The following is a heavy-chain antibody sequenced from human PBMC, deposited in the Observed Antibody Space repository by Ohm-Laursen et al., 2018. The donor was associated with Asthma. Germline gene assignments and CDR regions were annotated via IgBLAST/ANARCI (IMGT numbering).Heavy chain of an antibody. CDR3: ARASVTTLYYYFDY. CDR1: GASISSYY. J-gene: IGHJ4*02. Sequence: PSDTLSLTCTVSGASISSYYWSWFRQPPGKGLEWIGYIYYTGSTTYNPSLKSRVAMAVDTTKNEISLKLSSVTAADTAVYYCARASVTTLYYYFDYWGQGTLVTVSS. D-gene: IGHD4-17*01. V-gene: IGHV4-59*07. CDR2: IYYTGST.